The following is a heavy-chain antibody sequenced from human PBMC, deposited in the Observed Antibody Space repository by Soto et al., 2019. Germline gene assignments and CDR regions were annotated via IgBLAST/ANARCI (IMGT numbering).Heavy chain of an antibody. D-gene: IGHD6-13*01. CDR1: GFTFSSYA. J-gene: IGHJ6*02. CDR3: ARDRQSSSWYTLYYYGMDV. Sequence: GGSLRLSCAASGFTFSSYAMHWVRQAPGKGREWVAVISYDGSNKYYADSVKGRFTISRDNSKNTLYLQMNSLRAEDTAVYYCARDRQSSSWYTLYYYGMDVWGQGTTVTVSS. V-gene: IGHV3-30-3*01. CDR2: ISYDGSNK.